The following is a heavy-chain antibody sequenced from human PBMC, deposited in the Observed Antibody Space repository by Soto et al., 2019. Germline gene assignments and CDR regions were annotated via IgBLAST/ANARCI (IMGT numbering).Heavy chain of an antibody. CDR2: ITWNSASV. J-gene: IGHJ6*02. CDR1: GFIFDDFA. Sequence: PGGSLRLSCAASGFIFDDFAMHWVRQAPGKGLEWVSSITWNSASVAYADSVKGRFTISRDNAKNSLYLQMNNLGPEDAALYYCTKEVYGMGYYYYGMDVWGQGTTVTVSS. CDR3: TKEVYGMGYYYYGMDV. D-gene: IGHD2-8*01. V-gene: IGHV3-9*01.